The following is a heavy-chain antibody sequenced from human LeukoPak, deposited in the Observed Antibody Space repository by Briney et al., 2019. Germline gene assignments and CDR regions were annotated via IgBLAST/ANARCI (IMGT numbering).Heavy chain of an antibody. J-gene: IGHJ4*02. CDR3: ASGDYGDPPLNY. V-gene: IGHV1-2*02. CDR1: GYTFTGYY. D-gene: IGHD4/OR15-4a*01. Sequence: ASVKVSCKASGYTFTGYYMHWVRQAPGQGLEWMGIINPSGGTTNYAQKFQGRVTMTRDTSISTAYMELSRLRSDDTAVYYCASGDYGDPPLNYWGQGTLVTVSS. CDR2: INPSGGTT.